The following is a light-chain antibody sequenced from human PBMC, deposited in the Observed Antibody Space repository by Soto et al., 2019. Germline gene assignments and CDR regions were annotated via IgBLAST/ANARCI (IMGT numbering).Light chain of an antibody. CDR1: QSISSW. CDR3: QQYNSQWT. J-gene: IGKJ1*01. Sequence: DIQMTQSPSTLSASVGDRVIITCRASQSISSWLAWYQQKPGRAPKLLIYKASSLESGVPSRFSGSGSGTEFTRTISSLQPDDFATYYCQQYNSQWTFGQGTKVEFK. CDR2: KAS. V-gene: IGKV1-5*03.